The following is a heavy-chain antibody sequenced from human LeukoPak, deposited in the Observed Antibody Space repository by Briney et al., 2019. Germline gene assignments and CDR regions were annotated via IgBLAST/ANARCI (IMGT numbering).Heavy chain of an antibody. CDR3: AREGSGRTAYNDGLDV. D-gene: IGHD3-10*01. V-gene: IGHV3-53*01. CDR1: GFTVSSSY. Sequence: GGSLRLSCAASGFTVSSSYMTWVRQAPGKGLEWVSVIRSGGSTVYADSVKGRFTISRDNSKNTLYLQLNSLRAGDTAVYYCAREGSGRTAYNDGLDVWGQGTMVTVSS. CDR2: IRSGGST. J-gene: IGHJ3*01.